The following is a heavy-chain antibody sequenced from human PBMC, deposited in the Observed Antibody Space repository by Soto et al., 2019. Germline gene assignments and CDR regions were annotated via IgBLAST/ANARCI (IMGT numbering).Heavy chain of an antibody. CDR1: GYSISSGYY. V-gene: IGHV4-38-2*01. J-gene: IGHJ3*02. Sequence: SETLSLTCAVSGYSISSGYYWGWIRQPPGKGLEWIGSIYHSGSTYYNPSLKSRVTISVDTSKNQFSLKLSSVTAADTAVYYCARAAGGGYCSGGSCYSRAFDIWGQGTMVT. CDR2: IYHSGST. D-gene: IGHD2-15*01. CDR3: ARAAGGGYCSGGSCYSRAFDI.